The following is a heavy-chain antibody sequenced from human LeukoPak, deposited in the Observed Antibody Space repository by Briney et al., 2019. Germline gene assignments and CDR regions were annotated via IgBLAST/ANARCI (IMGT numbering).Heavy chain of an antibody. CDR3: ARASTTVPNLLDN. CDR2: LSGDESST. Sequence: QPGGSLRLSCVASGFTFSTYWMHWVRQAPGKGLLWVSRLSGDESSTKYADSLKGRFTISRDNAKNTLYLQMNSLRAEGTAVYFCARASTTVPNLLDNWGQGTLVTVSS. D-gene: IGHD4-17*01. CDR1: GFTFSTYW. J-gene: IGHJ4*02. V-gene: IGHV3-74*03.